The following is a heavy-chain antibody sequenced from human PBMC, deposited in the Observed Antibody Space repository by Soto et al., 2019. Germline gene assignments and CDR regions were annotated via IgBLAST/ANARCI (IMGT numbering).Heavy chain of an antibody. V-gene: IGHV4-4*07. CDR3: ARDGVGPHGMDG. Sequence: SETLSLTCTVSGGSVTSHYWSWIRQPAGKGLDWIGRIYTSGNTDYNPSLKSRVTMSLDTSKNQFSLKLSSVTAADTAVYYCARDGVGPHGMDGWGQGTTVTVSS. D-gene: IGHD2-8*01. CDR1: GGSVTSHY. CDR2: IYTSGNT. J-gene: IGHJ6*02.